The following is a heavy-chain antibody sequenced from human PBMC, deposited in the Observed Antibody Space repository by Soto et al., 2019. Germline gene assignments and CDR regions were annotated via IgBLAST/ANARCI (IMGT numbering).Heavy chain of an antibody. CDR1: GGSISSSSYY. CDR3: ARQVGATDVYYYGMDV. Sequence: SETLSLTCTVSGGSISSSSYYWGWIRQPPGKGLEWIGSIYYSGSTYYNPSLKSRVTISVDTSKNQFSLKLSSVTAADTAVYYCARQVGATDVYYYGMDVWGQGTTVTVS. V-gene: IGHV4-39*01. CDR2: IYYSGST. J-gene: IGHJ6*02. D-gene: IGHD1-26*01.